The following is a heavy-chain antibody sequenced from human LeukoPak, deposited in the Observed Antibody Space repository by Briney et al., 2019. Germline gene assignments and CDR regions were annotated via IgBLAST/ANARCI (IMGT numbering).Heavy chain of an antibody. CDR3: ARTPIRDYYYYGMDV. V-gene: IGHV1-8*01. J-gene: IGHJ6*02. Sequence: GASVEVSCKASGYTFTSYDINWVRQATGQGLEWMGWMNPNSGNTGYAQKFQGRVTMTRNTSISTAYMELSSLRSEDTAVYYCARTPIRDYYYYGMDVWGQGTTVTVSS. CDR2: MNPNSGNT. CDR1: GYTFTSYD.